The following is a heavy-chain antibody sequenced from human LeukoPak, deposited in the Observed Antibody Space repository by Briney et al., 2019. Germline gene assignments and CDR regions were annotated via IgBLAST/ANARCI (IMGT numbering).Heavy chain of an antibody. CDR1: GFTFDDYA. D-gene: IGHD4-17*01. J-gene: IGHJ4*02. CDR2: ISWNSGSI. CDR3: ARDIYDYGDYWPRDY. V-gene: IGHV3-9*01. Sequence: PGGSLRLSCAASGFTFDDYAMHWVRQAPGKGLEWVSGISWNSGSIGYADSVKGRFTISRDNAKNSLYLQMNSLRAEDTAVYYCARDIYDYGDYWPRDYWGQGTLVTVSS.